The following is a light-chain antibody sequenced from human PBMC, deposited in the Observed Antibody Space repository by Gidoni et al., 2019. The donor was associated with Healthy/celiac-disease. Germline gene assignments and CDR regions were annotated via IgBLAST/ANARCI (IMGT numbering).Light chain of an antibody. CDR2: DAS. CDR1: QTISSW. CDR3: QQYNNYLET. V-gene: IGKV1-5*01. Sequence: IQMTQSPSTLSASVGDRVTITCRASQTISSWLAWYQQKPGKAPKLLIYDASSLESGVPSRFSGSGSGTEFTLTISSLQPDDFATYYCQQYNNYLETFGQGTKVEIK. J-gene: IGKJ1*01.